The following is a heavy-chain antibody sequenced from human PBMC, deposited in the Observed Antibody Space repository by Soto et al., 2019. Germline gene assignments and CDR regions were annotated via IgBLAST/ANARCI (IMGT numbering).Heavy chain of an antibody. V-gene: IGHV4-39*01. J-gene: IGHJ6*02. CDR2: IYYSGST. D-gene: IGHD2-15*01. CDR3: ASELVGLYYYYGMDV. Sequence: SETLSLTCTVSGGSISSSSYYWGWIRQPPGKGLEWIGSIYYSGSTYYNPSLKSRVTISVDTSKNQFSLKLSSVTAADTAVYYCASELVGLYYYYGMDVWGQGTTVTV. CDR1: GGSISSSSYY.